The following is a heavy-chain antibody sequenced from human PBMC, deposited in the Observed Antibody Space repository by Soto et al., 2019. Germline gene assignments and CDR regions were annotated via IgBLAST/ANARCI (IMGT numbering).Heavy chain of an antibody. CDR2: SYYSGVT. V-gene: IGHV4-31*03. D-gene: IGHD6-19*01. CDR1: GASISSGGYY. Sequence: SETLSLTCTVSGASISSGGYYWSWIRQHPGKGLEWIGGSYYSGVTYYNPSLKSRVTISVDTSKNQFSLKLTSVTAADTAVYYCATAFGGWPPDSWGQGTLVTVSS. J-gene: IGHJ4*02. CDR3: ATAFGGWPPDS.